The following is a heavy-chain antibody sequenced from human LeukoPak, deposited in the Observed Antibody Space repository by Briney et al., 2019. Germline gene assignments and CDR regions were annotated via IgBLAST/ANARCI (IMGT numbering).Heavy chain of an antibody. J-gene: IGHJ6*03. D-gene: IGHD3-3*01. CDR1: GGSLSIYY. Sequence: PSETLSLTCTVTGGSLSIYYWSWIRQPAGKGLEWIGRIYTSGSTNYNPSLKSRVTMSVDTSKNQFSLKLSSVTAADTAVYYCARGPYYDFWSGPPPYYYYYMDVWGKGTTVTVSS. CDR2: IYTSGST. CDR3: ARGPYYDFWSGPPPYYYYYMDV. V-gene: IGHV4-4*07.